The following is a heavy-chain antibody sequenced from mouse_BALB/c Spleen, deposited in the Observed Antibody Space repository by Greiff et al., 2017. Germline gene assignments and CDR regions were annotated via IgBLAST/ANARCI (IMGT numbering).Heavy chain of an antibody. J-gene: IGHJ4*01. CDR3: AYGDAMDY. V-gene: IGHV1S137*01. CDR2: ISTYYGDA. CDR1: GYTFTDYA. Sequence: QVQLQQSGAELVRPGVSVKISCKGSGYTFTDYAMHWVKQSHAKSLEWIGVISTYYGDASYNQKFKGKATMTVDKSSSTAYMELARLTSEDSAIYDCAYGDAMDYWGQGTSVTVSS. D-gene: IGHD1-1*02.